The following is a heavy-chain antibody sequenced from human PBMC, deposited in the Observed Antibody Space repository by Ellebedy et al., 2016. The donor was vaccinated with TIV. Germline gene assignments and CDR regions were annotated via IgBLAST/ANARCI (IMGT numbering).Heavy chain of an antibody. V-gene: IGHV3-23*01. Sequence: GESLKISCAASGFTFSSYAMSWVRQAPGKGLEWVSTISGSGGSTYYADFVKGRFTISRDNSKNTLYLQMDSLRAEDTAVYYCARAPPGSGPDYWGQGTLVTVSS. CDR3: ARAPPGSGPDY. J-gene: IGHJ4*02. CDR1: GFTFSSYA. D-gene: IGHD6-19*01. CDR2: ISGSGGST.